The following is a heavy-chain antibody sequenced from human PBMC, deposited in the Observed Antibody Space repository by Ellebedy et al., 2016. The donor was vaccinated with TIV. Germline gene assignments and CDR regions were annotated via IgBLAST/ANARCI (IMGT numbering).Heavy chain of an antibody. CDR2: ISHRGNT. D-gene: IGHD3-22*01. V-gene: IGHV4-4*02. CDR1: GGSITSSAY. CDR3: ARSSGYFSLDY. J-gene: IGHJ4*02. Sequence: SETLSLXXAVPGGSITSSAYWSWVRQPPGEGLEWIGEISHRGNTKYNPSLMSRVTISVDKSKNHFSLRLNSVTAADTAVYYCARSSGYFSLDYWGQGTLVTVSS.